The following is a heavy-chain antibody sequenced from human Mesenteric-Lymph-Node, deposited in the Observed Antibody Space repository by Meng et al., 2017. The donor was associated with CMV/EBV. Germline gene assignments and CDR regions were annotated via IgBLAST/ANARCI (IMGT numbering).Heavy chain of an antibody. D-gene: IGHD5/OR15-5a*01. CDR1: GYIFIGYY. J-gene: IGHJ6*02. Sequence: ASGYIFIGYYMHWVRQAPGQGLEWMGWINPNSGGTNYAEKFQGRVTMTRDTSISTAYMELSRRTSDDTAVYYCARDRGSVSGYGMDVWGQGTMVTVSS. V-gene: IGHV1-2*02. CDR2: INPNSGGT. CDR3: ARDRGSVSGYGMDV.